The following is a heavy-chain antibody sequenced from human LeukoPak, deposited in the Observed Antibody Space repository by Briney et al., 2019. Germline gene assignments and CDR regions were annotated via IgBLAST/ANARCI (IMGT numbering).Heavy chain of an antibody. D-gene: IGHD6-6*01. V-gene: IGHV3-49*04. CDR1: GFTFGDYA. CDR3: TRGKRIAARLFDY. CDR2: IRSKAYGGTT. J-gene: IGHJ4*02. Sequence: GGSLRLSCTASGFTFGDYAMSWVRQAPGKGLEWVGFIRSKAYGGTTEYAASVKGRFTISRDDSKSIAYLQMNSLKIEDTAVYYCTRGKRIAARLFDYWGQGTLVTVSS.